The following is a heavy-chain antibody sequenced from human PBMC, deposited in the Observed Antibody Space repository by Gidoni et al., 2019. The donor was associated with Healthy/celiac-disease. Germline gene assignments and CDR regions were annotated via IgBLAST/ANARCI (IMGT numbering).Heavy chain of an antibody. CDR3: ARDPAGGYYYDSSGFGIDY. CDR2: IWYDGSKK. Sequence: QVQLVESGGGVVQPGRSLRPSCAASGFTFSSYGRHWVRQAPGKGLEWVAVIWYDGSKKYYADSVKGRFTISRDNSKNTLYLQMNSLRAEDTAVYYCARDPAGGYYYDSSGFGIDYWGQGTLVTVSS. D-gene: IGHD3-22*01. V-gene: IGHV3-33*01. J-gene: IGHJ4*02. CDR1: GFTFSSYG.